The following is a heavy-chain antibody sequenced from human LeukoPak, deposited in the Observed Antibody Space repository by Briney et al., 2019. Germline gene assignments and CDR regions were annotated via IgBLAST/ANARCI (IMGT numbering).Heavy chain of an antibody. J-gene: IGHJ4*02. CDR3: ARGRASRGYQFMGFDS. D-gene: IGHD3-22*01. CDR2: IWADGAP. CDR1: GGSISSGNYY. Sequence: SQTLSLTCTGSGGSISSGNYYWSWIRQPAGQGLEWIGRIWADGAPTYRPSLKSRVSISVDVSKNQFSLRLTSVTAADTAVYYCARGRASRGYQFMGFDSWGQGTLVTVSS. V-gene: IGHV4-61*02.